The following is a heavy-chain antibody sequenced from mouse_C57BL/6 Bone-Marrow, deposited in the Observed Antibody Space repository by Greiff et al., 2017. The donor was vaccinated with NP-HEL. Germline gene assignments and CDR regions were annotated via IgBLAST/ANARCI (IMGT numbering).Heavy chain of an antibody. CDR3: ARGEAWGPFFDY. CDR2: IYPGDGDT. Sequence: QVQLKESGPELVKPGASVKISCKASGYTFSTSWMNWMKQRPGKGLAWIGRIYPGDGDTHYSGNFEGKASLTADKSSTSAYMQLRSLTSEDSAVGCCARGEAWGPFFDYWGKGTTHTVSS. CDR1: GYTFSTSW. V-gene: IGHV1-82*01. J-gene: IGHJ2*01.